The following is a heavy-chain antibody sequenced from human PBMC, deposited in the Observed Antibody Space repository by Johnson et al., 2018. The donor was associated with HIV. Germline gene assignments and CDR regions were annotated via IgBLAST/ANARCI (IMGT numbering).Heavy chain of an antibody. CDR1: GFTFSNAW. CDR2: IKSKTDGGTT. J-gene: IGHJ3*02. CDR3: TDYNFWTKRAFDI. Sequence: EVQLVESGGGLVKPGGSLRLSCAASGFTFSNAWMSWVRQAPGKGLEWVGRIKSKTDGGTTDYAAPVKGRFTISRDDSKNTLYLQMNSLKIEDTAVYYCTDYNFWTKRAFDIWGQGTTVTVSS. V-gene: IGHV3-15*01. D-gene: IGHD3-3*01.